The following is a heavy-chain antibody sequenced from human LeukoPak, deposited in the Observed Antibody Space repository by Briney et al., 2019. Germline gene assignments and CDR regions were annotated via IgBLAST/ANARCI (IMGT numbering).Heavy chain of an antibody. D-gene: IGHD5-24*01. J-gene: IGHJ5*02. CDR1: GGSISNSY. CDR3: ARDDGSSMTNNINWYVH. V-gene: IGHV4-59*01. CDR2: IHSGGSI. Sequence: SETLSLTCTVSGGSISNSYWTCIRQPPGKGLEWIGYIHSGGSISYNPSLKSRVTISIEMSKNQFSLKLSSVTAADTGVYYCARDDGSSMTNNINWYVHWGQGTLVTVSS.